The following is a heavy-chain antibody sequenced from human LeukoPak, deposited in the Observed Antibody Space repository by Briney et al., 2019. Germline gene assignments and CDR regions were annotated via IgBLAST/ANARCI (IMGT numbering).Heavy chain of an antibody. V-gene: IGHV3-53*01. CDR1: GFTVSSNY. Sequence: GGSLRLSCAASGFTVSSNYMSWVRQAPGKGLEWVSVIYSGGSTYYADSVKGRFTISRDNSKNTLYLQMNSLRAEDTAVYYCARDTRDEYYFDYWGQGTLVTVSS. CDR2: IYSGGST. J-gene: IGHJ4*02. CDR3: ARDTRDEYYFDY.